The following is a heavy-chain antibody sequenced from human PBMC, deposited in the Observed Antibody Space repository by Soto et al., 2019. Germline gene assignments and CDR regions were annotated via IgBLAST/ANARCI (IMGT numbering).Heavy chain of an antibody. CDR3: ARDSYSSLFDS. J-gene: IGHJ5*01. V-gene: IGHV3-21*01. CDR1: GFTLSSFS. Sequence: GGSLRLSCVGSGFTLSSFSMSWVRQTPGKGLEWVSSITTGNDYISYADSVKGRFTISRDNAKNSLFLRMNSLRADDTALYFCARDSYSSLFDSWGQGTLVTVSS. CDR2: ITTGNDYI. D-gene: IGHD6-19*01.